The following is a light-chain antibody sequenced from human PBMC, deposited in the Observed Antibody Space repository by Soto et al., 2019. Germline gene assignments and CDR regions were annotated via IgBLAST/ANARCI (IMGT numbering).Light chain of an antibody. CDR1: QSINSY. CDR3: QQSYSSPLT. Sequence: DIQMTQSPSSLSASVGDRVTITCRASQSINSYLNWYQQKPGKAPKLLIYAASSLLSGVPSRFSGSGSGTDFTLTISSLQPEDFATYYCQQSYSSPLTFCGGTKVEIK. CDR2: AAS. V-gene: IGKV1-39*01. J-gene: IGKJ4*01.